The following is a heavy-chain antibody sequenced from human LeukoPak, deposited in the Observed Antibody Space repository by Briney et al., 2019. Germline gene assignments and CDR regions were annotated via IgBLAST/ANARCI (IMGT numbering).Heavy chain of an antibody. CDR3: ARIRWSGSYCDY. Sequence: SGPTLVNPTQTLTLTCTFSEFSLSTSGMCVSWIRQSSGKALEWLARIDWDDAKYYSTSLKTRLTVARDTSKNQVVLTITNMDPVDTATYYCARIRWSGSYCDYWGQGTLVTVSS. V-gene: IGHV2-70*11. CDR1: EFSLSTSGMC. CDR2: IDWDDAK. D-gene: IGHD1-26*01. J-gene: IGHJ4*02.